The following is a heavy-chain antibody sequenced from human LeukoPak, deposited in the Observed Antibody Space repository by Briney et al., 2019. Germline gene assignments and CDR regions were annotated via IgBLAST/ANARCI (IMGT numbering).Heavy chain of an antibody. CDR1: GYTFTKYD. V-gene: IGHV1-18*01. CDR2: ISPYIGDT. Sequence: ASVKVSCKASGYTFTKYDIHWVRQAPGQGLEWMGWISPYIGDTYYSQKLQGRVTMTTDTSTTTAYMELRSLRSDDTGVYYCARFTPRLSREKFDYWGQGTLVTVSS. J-gene: IGHJ4*02. D-gene: IGHD3-3*02. CDR3: ARFTPRLSREKFDY.